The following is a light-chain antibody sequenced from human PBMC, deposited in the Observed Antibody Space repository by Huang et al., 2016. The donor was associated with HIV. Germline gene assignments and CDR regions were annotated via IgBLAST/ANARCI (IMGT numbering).Light chain of an antibody. CDR1: QSVSGN. Sequence: EIVLTQSPATLSVFPGERATLSCRASQSVSGNLAWYQQKPGQAPRVLLHGASTRATGIPPKVSGSGSGTEFTLTISRLEPEDFAVYYCQQYNNWPQVTFGQGTKLEIK. J-gene: IGKJ2*01. CDR2: GAS. V-gene: IGKV3-15*01. CDR3: QQYNNWPQVT.